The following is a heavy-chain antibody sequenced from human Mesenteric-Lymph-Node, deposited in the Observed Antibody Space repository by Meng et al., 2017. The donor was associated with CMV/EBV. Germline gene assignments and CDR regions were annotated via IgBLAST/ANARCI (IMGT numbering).Heavy chain of an antibody. D-gene: IGHD6-13*01. J-gene: IGHJ5*02. CDR3: ARMGGSSWYGVATS. CDR1: GGSISSSDW. Sequence: VSGGSISSSDWWSWVRQPPGKGLEWIGEIYHSGSTNYTPSLKSRVTISVDKSKNQFSLKLSSVTAADTAVYYCARMGGSSWYGVATSWGQGTLVTVSS. CDR2: IYHSGST. V-gene: IGHV4-4*02.